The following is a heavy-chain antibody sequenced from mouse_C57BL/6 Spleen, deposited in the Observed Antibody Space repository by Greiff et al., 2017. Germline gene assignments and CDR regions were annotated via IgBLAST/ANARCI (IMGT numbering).Heavy chain of an antibody. J-gene: IGHJ4*01. V-gene: IGHV1-55*01. CDR3: ARRGGNYPYYAMDY. CDR2: IYPGSGST. Sequence: QVQLKQPGAELVKPGASVKMSCKASGYTFTSYWITWVKQRPGQGLEWIGDIYPGSGSTNYNEKFKSKATLTVDTSSSTAYMQLSSLTSEDSAVYYCARRGGNYPYYAMDYWGQGTSVTVSS. CDR1: GYTFTSYW. D-gene: IGHD2-1*01.